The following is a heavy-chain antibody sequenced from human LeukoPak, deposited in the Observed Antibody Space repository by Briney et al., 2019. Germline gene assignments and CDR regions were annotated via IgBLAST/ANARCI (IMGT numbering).Heavy chain of an antibody. CDR1: GYTFTSYA. D-gene: IGHD3-10*01. Sequence: ASVKVSCKASGYTFTSYAMHWVRQASGQRLGGMGGINAGNGNTKYSQKFQGRVTITRDTSASTAYMELSSLRSEDTAVYYCARLESITMVRGVIKDGMDVWGKGTTVTVSS. CDR3: ARLESITMVRGVIKDGMDV. CDR2: INAGNGNT. J-gene: IGHJ6*04. V-gene: IGHV1-3*01.